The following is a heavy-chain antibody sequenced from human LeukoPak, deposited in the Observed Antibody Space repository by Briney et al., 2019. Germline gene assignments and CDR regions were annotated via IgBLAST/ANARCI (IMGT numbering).Heavy chain of an antibody. Sequence: PSETLSLTCTVSGGSISSYYWSWIRQPPGEGLEWIGYIYYSGSTNYNPSLKSRVTISVDTSKNQFSLKLSSVTAADTAVYYCARGQWELLDYWGQGTLVTVSS. D-gene: IGHD1-26*01. CDR2: IYYSGST. V-gene: IGHV4-59*01. J-gene: IGHJ4*02. CDR3: ARGQWELLDY. CDR1: GGSISSYY.